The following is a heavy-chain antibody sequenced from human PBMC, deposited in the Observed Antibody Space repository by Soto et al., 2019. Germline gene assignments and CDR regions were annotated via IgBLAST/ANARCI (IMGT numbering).Heavy chain of an antibody. CDR1: GGSFSGYY. D-gene: IGHD6-6*01. V-gene: IGHV4-34*01. J-gene: IGHJ6*02. CDR2: INHSGST. Sequence: PSETLSLTCAVYGGSFSGYYWSWIRQPPGKGLEWIGEINHSGSTNYNPSLKSRVTISVDTSKNQFSLKLSSVTAADMAVYYCARRIAARPPYYYYYGMDVWGQGTTVTVSS. CDR3: ARRIAARPPYYYYYGMDV.